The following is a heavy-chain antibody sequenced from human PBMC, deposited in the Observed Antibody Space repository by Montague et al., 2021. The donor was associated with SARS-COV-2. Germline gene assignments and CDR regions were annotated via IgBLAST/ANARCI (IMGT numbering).Heavy chain of an antibody. J-gene: IGHJ4*02. CDR3: VRGGDYTDYGRVDY. V-gene: IGHV4-39*01. CDR1: GGSIITGSYY. CDR2: IYYSADT. D-gene: IGHD4-11*01. Sequence: SETLSLTCSFSGGSIITGSYYWGWIRQPPRKGLEWIGSIYYSADTYYSPSLKSRVTISVDTSKNQFSLRSSSVTAADTAVYYCVRGGDYTDYGRVDYWGQGTLVIVSS.